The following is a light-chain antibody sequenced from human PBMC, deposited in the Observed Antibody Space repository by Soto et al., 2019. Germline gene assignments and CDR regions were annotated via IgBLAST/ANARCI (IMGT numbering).Light chain of an antibody. J-gene: IGKJ5*01. Sequence: DIQMTQSPPSLSASVGDRVTITCRASQSVSLYLNWYQQKPGKAPKLLIFAASSLQSGVPSRFSGSGSGTDFTLTINSLQPEDIATYYCQQSYRTPQTFGQGTRLDMK. CDR2: AAS. CDR1: QSVSLY. CDR3: QQSYRTPQT. V-gene: IGKV1-39*01.